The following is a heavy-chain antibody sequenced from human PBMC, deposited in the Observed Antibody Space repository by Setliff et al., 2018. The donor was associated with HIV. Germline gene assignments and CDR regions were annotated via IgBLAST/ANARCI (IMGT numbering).Heavy chain of an antibody. CDR2: ISRDGNTI. J-gene: IGHJ6*03. D-gene: IGHD1-26*01. Sequence: PGGSLRLSCEASGFIFSRYWMSWVRQAPGKGLEWVSYISRDGNTIYYADSVKGRFTISRDNAKNSLYLQMNSLRAEDTAVYYCARDGSHWYMDVWGKGTTVTVSS. CDR1: GFIFSRYW. V-gene: IGHV3-48*04. CDR3: ARDGSHWYMDV.